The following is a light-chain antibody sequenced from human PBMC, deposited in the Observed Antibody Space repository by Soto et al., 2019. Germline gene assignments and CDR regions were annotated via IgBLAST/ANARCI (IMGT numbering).Light chain of an antibody. V-gene: IGKV4-1*01. J-gene: IGKJ1*01. CDR1: QSGLYSSNNKNY. Sequence: DIVMTQSPDSLAASLGERATINCKSSQSGLYSSNNKNYLAWYQQKPGQPPKLLIYWASTRESGVPDRFSGSRSRTHFTLTISSLQAEDVAVYYCQQYYSTPWTFGQGTKVEIK. CDR2: WAS. CDR3: QQYYSTPWT.